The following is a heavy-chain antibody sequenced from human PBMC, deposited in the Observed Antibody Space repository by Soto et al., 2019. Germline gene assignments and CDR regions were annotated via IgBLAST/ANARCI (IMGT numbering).Heavy chain of an antibody. CDR2: IIPILGIA. D-gene: IGHD2-15*01. J-gene: IGHJ4*02. CDR1: GGTFSSYT. Sequence: QVQLVQSGAEVKKPGSSVKVSCKASGGTFSSYTISWVRQAPGQGLEWMGRIIPILGIANYAQKFQGRVTITADKSTSTAYMELSSLRSEDTAVYYCARGCPYSSGGSCYSSCFDYWGQGTLVTVSS. V-gene: IGHV1-69*02. CDR3: ARGCPYSSGGSCYSSCFDY.